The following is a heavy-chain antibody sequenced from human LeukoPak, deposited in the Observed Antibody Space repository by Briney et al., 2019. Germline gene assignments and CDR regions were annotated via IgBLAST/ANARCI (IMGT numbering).Heavy chain of an antibody. CDR3: ARDRGVDYCSGGSCSHYYYYMDV. J-gene: IGHJ6*03. CDR2: ISAYSGNT. V-gene: IGHV1-18*01. Sequence: ASVKVSCKASGYTFTSYGISWVRQAPGQGLEWMGWISAYSGNTNYAQKFQGRVTMTRDTSISTAYMELSRLRSDDTAVYYCARDRGVDYCSGGSCSHYYYYMDVWGKGTTVTISS. CDR1: GYTFTSYG. D-gene: IGHD2-15*01.